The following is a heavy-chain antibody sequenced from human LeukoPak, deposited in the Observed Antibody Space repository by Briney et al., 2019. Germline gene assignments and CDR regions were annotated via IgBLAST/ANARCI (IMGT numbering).Heavy chain of an antibody. D-gene: IGHD4-17*01. CDR3: AREDDFGDASEYFQY. Sequence: GGSLRLSCATSGFTFKNYWMSWLRQAPGKGLVWVSRIRYDGSSATYADSVKGRFTTSRDNARNTLYLQMNGLRAEDTAVYYCAREDDFGDASEYFQYWGQGTLVTVSS. V-gene: IGHV3-74*01. CDR1: GFTFKNYW. J-gene: IGHJ1*01. CDR2: IRYDGSSA.